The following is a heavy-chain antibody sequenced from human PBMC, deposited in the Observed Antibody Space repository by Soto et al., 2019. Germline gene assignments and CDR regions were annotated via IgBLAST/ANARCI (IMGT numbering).Heavy chain of an antibody. D-gene: IGHD3-3*01. CDR2: ISGSGTST. V-gene: IGHV3-23*01. J-gene: IGHJ6*02. CDR1: GFIFSNSA. CDR3: ATGPTIFGVVITFEYYYGFDV. Sequence: EVQLLESGGGLVQPGGSLRLSCAASGFIFSNSAMSWVRQPPGKGLEWVSAISGSGTSTYYADSVKGRFTISRDNSKNTLYLQMISLRAEDAAVYYCATGPTIFGVVITFEYYYGFDVWGQGTTVTVSS.